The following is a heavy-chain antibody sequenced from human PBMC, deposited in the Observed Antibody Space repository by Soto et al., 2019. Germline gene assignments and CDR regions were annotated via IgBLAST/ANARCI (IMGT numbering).Heavy chain of an antibody. CDR2: IYPGDSDT. Sequence: GESLKISCKGSGYTFTSYWIGWVRQMPGKGLEWMGIIYPGDSDTRYSPSFQGQVTISADKSISTAYLQWSSLKASDTAMYYCARHAHTVMLPGYYYGMDVWGQGTTVTVSS. J-gene: IGHJ6*02. D-gene: IGHD3-16*01. CDR1: GYTFTSYW. CDR3: ARHAHTVMLPGYYYGMDV. V-gene: IGHV5-51*01.